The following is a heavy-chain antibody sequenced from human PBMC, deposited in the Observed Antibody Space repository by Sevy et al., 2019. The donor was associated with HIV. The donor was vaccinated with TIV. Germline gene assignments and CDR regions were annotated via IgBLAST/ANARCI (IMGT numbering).Heavy chain of an antibody. Sequence: GGSLRLSCAASGFTFSNFVMNWVRQAPGKGLEWVSYISSRGSTIYYADSVKGRFTISRDNAKNSLFLQMNSLRDEDTAVYSCAILTIFGVVTDFDYWGQGTLVTVSS. D-gene: IGHD3-3*01. CDR1: GFTFSNFV. CDR3: AILTIFGVVTDFDY. V-gene: IGHV3-48*02. CDR2: ISSRGSTI. J-gene: IGHJ4*02.